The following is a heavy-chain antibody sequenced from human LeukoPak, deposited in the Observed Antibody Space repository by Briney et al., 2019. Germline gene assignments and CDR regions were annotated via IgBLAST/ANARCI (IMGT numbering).Heavy chain of an antibody. D-gene: IGHD3-16*02. CDR1: GYTFTSYD. CDR2: IIPNSGST. V-gene: IGHV1-8*01. J-gene: IGHJ4*02. CDR3: ARQNYDYLWGGYRYDY. Sequence: AAAKDSSKACGYTFTSYDMNWVRHATGQRVQGMGWIIPNSGSTGYAQKFQGRVTMTRNTSISTAYMELSSLRSEDTAVYYCARQNYDYLWGGYRYDYWGQGTLVTVSS.